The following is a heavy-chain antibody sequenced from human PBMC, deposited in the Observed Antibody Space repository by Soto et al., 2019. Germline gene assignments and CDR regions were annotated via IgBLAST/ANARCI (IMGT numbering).Heavy chain of an antibody. Sequence: EVQLVESGGGLVKPGGSLRLSCAASGSTFSSYSMNWVRQAPGKGLEWVSSISSSSSYIYYADSVKGRFTISRDNAKNSLYLQMNSLRAEDTAVYYCARELWFGELGPPYFDYWGQGTLVTVSS. D-gene: IGHD3-10*01. CDR1: GSTFSSYS. V-gene: IGHV3-21*01. CDR3: ARELWFGELGPPYFDY. CDR2: ISSSSSYI. J-gene: IGHJ4*02.